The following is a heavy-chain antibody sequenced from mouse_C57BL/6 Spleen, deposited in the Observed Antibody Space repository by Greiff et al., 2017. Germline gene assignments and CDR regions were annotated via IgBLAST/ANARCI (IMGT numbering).Heavy chain of an antibody. CDR1: GFTFSDFY. V-gene: IGHV7-1*01. D-gene: IGHD1-1*02. CDR3: ARDAAMGAMDY. Sequence: EVKLVESGGGLVQSGRSLRLSCATSGFTFSDFYMEWVRQAPGKGLEWIAARRNKANDYTTEYSASVKGRFIVSRDTSQSILYLQMNALRAEDTAIYYCARDAAMGAMDYWGQGTSVTVSS. CDR2: RRNKANDYTT. J-gene: IGHJ4*01.